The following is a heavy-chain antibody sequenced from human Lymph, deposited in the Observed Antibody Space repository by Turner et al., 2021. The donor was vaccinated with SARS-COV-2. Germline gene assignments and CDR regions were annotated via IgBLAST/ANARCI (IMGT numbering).Heavy chain of an antibody. CDR2: IHYSGST. CDR3: ARVVVLRRAYFDY. CDR1: GGSISSGDYY. V-gene: IGHV4-30-4*01. J-gene: IGHJ4*02. Sequence: QVQLQESGPGLVQPSQTLSLTCTVSGGSISSGDYYWSWIRQPPGKGLEWIGYIHYSGSTYYNPSLKGRVTISVDTSKNQFSLKLSSVTAADTAVYYCARVVVLRRAYFDYWGQGTLVTVSS. D-gene: IGHD2-8*01.